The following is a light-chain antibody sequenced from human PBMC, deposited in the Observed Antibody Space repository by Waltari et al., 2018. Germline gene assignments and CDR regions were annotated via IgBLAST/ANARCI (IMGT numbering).Light chain of an antibody. CDR3: NSRDSSGNHPHWV. CDR2: GKN. Sequence: SSELTQDPAVSVALGQTVRITCQGDSLRSYYASWYQQKPGQAPVLVIYGKNNRTSGIPDRFSGSSSGNTASLAITGAQAEDEADYYCNSRDSSGNHPHWVFGGGTKLTVL. CDR1: SLRSYY. J-gene: IGLJ3*02. V-gene: IGLV3-19*01.